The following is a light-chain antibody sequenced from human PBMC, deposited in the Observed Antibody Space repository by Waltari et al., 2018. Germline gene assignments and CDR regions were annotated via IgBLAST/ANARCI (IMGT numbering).Light chain of an antibody. CDR2: DVS. CDR1: SSDVGGYNY. Sequence: QSALTQPASVSGSPGQSITISCTGTSSDVGGYNYVSWYQQHPGKAPKLMIYDVSNRPSGVSIRFSGSKSGNTASLTISGLQAEDEADYYCSSYTSSSTLDYVFGTGTKVTVL. CDR3: SSYTSSSTLDYV. V-gene: IGLV2-14*03. J-gene: IGLJ1*01.